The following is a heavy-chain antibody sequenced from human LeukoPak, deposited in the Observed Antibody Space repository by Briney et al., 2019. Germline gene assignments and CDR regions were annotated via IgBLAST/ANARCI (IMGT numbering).Heavy chain of an antibody. CDR1: GGSFSGYY. J-gene: IGHJ6*02. D-gene: IGHD1-26*01. CDR3: ARTSGSQPHYYYYGMDV. CDR2: INHSGST. V-gene: IGHV4-34*01. Sequence: PSGTLSLPCAVYGGSFSGYYWSWIRQPPGKGLEWIGEINHSGSTNYNPSLKSRVTISVDTSKNQFSLKLSSVTAADTAVYYCARTSGSQPHYYYYGMDVWGQGTTVTVSS.